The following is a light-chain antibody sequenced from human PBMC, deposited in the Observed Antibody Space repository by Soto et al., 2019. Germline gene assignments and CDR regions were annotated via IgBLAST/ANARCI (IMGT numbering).Light chain of an antibody. J-gene: IGKJ2*01. CDR3: QQYDDFPYT. CDR1: QDIDNN. CDR2: DAS. Sequence: DIQINLSSSSLSASVGDRVTITCQASQDIDNNLNWYQQRSGKAPKVLIYDASNLKGGVPSRFSGSGSGTDFTFTISSLQPEDIATYYCQQYDDFPYTFGQGTKLEI. V-gene: IGKV1-33*01.